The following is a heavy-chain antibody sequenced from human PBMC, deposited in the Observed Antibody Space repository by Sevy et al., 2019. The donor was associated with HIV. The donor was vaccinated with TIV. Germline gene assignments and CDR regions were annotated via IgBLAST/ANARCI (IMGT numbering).Heavy chain of an antibody. V-gene: IGHV2-5*01. J-gene: IGHJ3*02. D-gene: IGHD2-15*01. CDR1: GFSLSTSGVG. CDR2: IYWNDDK. Sequence: SGPTLVNPTQTLTLTCTFSGFSLSTSGVGVGWIRQPPGKALEWLALIYWNDDKRYSPSLKSRVTITKDTSKNQVVLTMTNMDPVDTATYYCAHRVVAATYDAFDIWGQGTMVTVSS. CDR3: AHRVVAATYDAFDI.